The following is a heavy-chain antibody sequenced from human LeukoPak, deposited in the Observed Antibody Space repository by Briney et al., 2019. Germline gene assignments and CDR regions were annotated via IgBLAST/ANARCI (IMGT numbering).Heavy chain of an antibody. Sequence: GGSLRLSCGASGFTVSSNYMSWVRQAPGKGLEWVAVIYRGGSTYYADPVKGRCTLSRDNYKNALSLQMSGLRAEDTAVYYCARAQEVELVVAFDIWGQGTTVTVSS. J-gene: IGHJ3*02. CDR1: GFTVSSNY. CDR2: IYRGGST. CDR3: ARAQEVELVVAFDI. D-gene: IGHD1-7*01. V-gene: IGHV3-53*01.